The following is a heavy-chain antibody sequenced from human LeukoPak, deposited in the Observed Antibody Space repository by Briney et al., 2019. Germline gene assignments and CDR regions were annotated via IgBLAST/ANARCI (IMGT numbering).Heavy chain of an antibody. CDR3: ARGNFYYGMVV. CDR2: IYGSGST. Sequence: SETLSLTCTVSGGSISSYYWSWIRQPPGKGLEWIGHIYGSGSTNYNPSLKSRVTISEDTSKKQFSLKSSSVTAADTAVYYCARGNFYYGMVVWGQGTTVTVSS. V-gene: IGHV4-59*12. J-gene: IGHJ6*02. CDR1: GGSISSYY.